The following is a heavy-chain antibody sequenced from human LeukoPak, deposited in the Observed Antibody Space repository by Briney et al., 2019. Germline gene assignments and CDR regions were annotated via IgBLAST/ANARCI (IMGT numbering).Heavy chain of an antibody. CDR2: ISSAENA. CDR1: GFTFSSHT. Sequence: GGSLRLSCAASGFTFSSHTLHWVRQPPGKGLEWVSLISSAENAYYADSVKGRFTISRDNSKSTVYLQMNSLRAEDTAVYYRATYNSFWSNFDYWGQGTLVSVSS. J-gene: IGHJ4*02. CDR3: ATYNSFWSNFDY. V-gene: IGHV3-30*04. D-gene: IGHD2/OR15-2a*01.